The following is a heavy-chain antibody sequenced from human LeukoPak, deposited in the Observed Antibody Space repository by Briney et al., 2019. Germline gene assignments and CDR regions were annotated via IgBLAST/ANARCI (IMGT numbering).Heavy chain of an antibody. V-gene: IGHV4-39*01. J-gene: IGHJ5*02. Sequence: SETLSLTCTVSGGSISSSSYYWGWIRQPPGKGLEWIGSIYYSGSTYYNPPLKGRVTISVDTSKNQFSLKLSSVTAADTAVYYCARRYYDYVWGSYRPPDNWFDPWGQGTLVTVSS. D-gene: IGHD3-16*02. CDR2: IYYSGST. CDR1: GGSISSSSYY. CDR3: ARRYYDYVWGSYRPPDNWFDP.